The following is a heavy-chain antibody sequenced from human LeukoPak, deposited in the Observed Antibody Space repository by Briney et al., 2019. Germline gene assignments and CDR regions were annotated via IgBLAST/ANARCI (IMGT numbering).Heavy chain of an antibody. D-gene: IGHD2-2*01. CDR1: GGSISSYY. CDR3: VTSCYGCPYWYFDL. CDR2: IYYSGST. Sequence: KPSEALSLTCTVSGGSISSYYWSWIRQPPGKGLEWIGYIYYSGSTNYNPSLKSRVTISVDTSKNQFSLKLSSVTAADTAVYYCVTSCYGCPYWYFDLWGRGTLVTVSS. V-gene: IGHV4-59*01. J-gene: IGHJ2*01.